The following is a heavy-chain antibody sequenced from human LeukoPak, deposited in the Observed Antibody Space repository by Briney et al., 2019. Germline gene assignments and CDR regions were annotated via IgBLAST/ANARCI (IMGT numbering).Heavy chain of an antibody. CDR3: ARAGYCSGGSCYPHYFDY. CDR2: IYYSGST. CDR1: GGSVSSGSYY. Sequence: SETLSLTCTVSGGSVSSGSYYWSWIRQPPGKGLEWIGYIYYSGSTNYNPSHKSRVTISVDTSKNQFSLKLSSVTAADTAVYYCARAGYCSGGSCYPHYFDYWGQGTLVTVSS. D-gene: IGHD2-15*01. V-gene: IGHV4-61*01. J-gene: IGHJ4*02.